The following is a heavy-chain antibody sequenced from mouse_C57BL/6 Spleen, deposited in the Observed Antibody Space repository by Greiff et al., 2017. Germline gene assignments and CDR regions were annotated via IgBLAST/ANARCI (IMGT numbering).Heavy chain of an antibody. J-gene: IGHJ2*01. Sequence: DVMLVESGGGLVKPGGSLTLSCAASGFTFSSYAMSWVRQTPEKRLEWVATLSDGGSYTYYPDNVKGRFTISRENAKNNLYLQMSHLKSEDTAMYYCARDLFDYWGQGTTLTVSS. V-gene: IGHV5-4*01. CDR3: ARDLFDY. CDR1: GFTFSSYA. CDR2: LSDGGSYT.